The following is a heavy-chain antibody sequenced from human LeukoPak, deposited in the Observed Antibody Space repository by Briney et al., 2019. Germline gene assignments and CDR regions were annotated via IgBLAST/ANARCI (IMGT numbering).Heavy chain of an antibody. Sequence: PSETLSLTCAAYGGSFTGYYWSWIRQPPGKGLEWIGEINHSGTTNYNPSLKSRVTISVDTSKNQFSLKLSSVTAADTAVYYCARERAGLWGQGTLVTVSS. CDR1: GGSFTGYY. D-gene: IGHD6-19*01. CDR2: INHSGTT. J-gene: IGHJ4*02. CDR3: ARERAGL. V-gene: IGHV4-34*01.